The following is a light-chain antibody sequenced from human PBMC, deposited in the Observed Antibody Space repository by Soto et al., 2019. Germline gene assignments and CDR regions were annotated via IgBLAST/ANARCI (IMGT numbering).Light chain of an antibody. CDR2: DVS. Sequence: HSALTQPRSVSGSPGQSVTISCTGTSSDVGDYNYVSWYQQYPGKAPKLVIYDVSKRPSGVPDRFSGSKSGNTASLTISGLQAEDEADYYCCSFAGSYTFWVFGGGTMLTVL. CDR1: SSDVGDYNY. CDR3: CSFAGSYTFWV. J-gene: IGLJ3*02. V-gene: IGLV2-11*01.